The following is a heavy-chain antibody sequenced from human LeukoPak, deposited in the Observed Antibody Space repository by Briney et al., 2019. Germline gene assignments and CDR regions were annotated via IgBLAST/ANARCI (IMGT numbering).Heavy chain of an antibody. D-gene: IGHD2-2*01. CDR2: IKQDGGEK. J-gene: IGHJ6*03. CDR1: GFSFSSYW. Sequence: TGGSLRLSGVASGFSFSSYWMTWVRQAPGKGLGWVANIKQDGGEKYYVESVRGRFTISRDNAKNSLYLHMNSLRAEDTAVYYCAGSPLGYCSSMSCYYYYMDVWGRGTTVTVSS. CDR3: AGSPLGYCSSMSCYYYYMDV. V-gene: IGHV3-7*01.